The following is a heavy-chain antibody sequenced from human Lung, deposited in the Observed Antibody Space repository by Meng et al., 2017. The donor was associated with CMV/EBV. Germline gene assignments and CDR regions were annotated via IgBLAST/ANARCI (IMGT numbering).Heavy chain of an antibody. CDR3: ARDPPEVALEYFQY. D-gene: IGHD2-15*01. V-gene: IGHV1-18*01. J-gene: IGHJ1*01. CDR2: IRDNNDNI. Sequence: QVKIVQSGAEVKKPGTSVKVSCETSGYTFSRHGINWVRQAPGQGLEWMGWIRDNNDNIKYAQKFQGRVTMTSDTSTQTVYMELRNLRSDDTAVYYCARDPPEVALEYFQYWGQGTLVTVSS. CDR1: GYTFSRHG.